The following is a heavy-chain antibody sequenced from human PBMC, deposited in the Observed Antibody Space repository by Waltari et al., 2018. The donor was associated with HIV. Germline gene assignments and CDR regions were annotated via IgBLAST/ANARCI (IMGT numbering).Heavy chain of an antibody. CDR1: GYSISSGYY. Sequence: QVQPQESGPGLVKPSETLSLTCAVSGYSISSGYYWGWIRQPPGKGLEWIGSIYHSGSTYYNPSLKSRVTISVDTSKNQFSLKLSSVTAADTAVYYCARAPDTYYFDYWGQGTLVTVSS. D-gene: IGHD3-16*01. J-gene: IGHJ4*02. CDR2: IYHSGST. CDR3: ARAPDTYYFDY. V-gene: IGHV4-38-2*01.